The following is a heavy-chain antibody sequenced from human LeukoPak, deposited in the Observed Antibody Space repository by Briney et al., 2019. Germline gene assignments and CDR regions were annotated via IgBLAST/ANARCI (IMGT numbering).Heavy chain of an antibody. Sequence: SETLSLTCTGSGGSISSGGYYWSGIRQHPGKGLEWIGYIYYSGSTYYNPSLKSRVTISVDTSKNQFSLKLSSVTAADTAVYYCASSFGLTMIVVDAFDIWCQGTMVTVSS. CDR1: GGSISSGGYY. CDR3: ASSFGLTMIVVDAFDI. J-gene: IGHJ3*02. D-gene: IGHD3-22*01. V-gene: IGHV4-31*03. CDR2: IYYSGST.